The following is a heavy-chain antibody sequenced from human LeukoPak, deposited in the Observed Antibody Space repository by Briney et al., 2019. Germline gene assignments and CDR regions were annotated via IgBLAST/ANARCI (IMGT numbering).Heavy chain of an antibody. CDR3: AVAVAGTTFDY. Sequence: SETLSLTCTVSGGSISSYYWNWIRQPPGKGLEWVGYIYYSGTTNYNPSLKSRVTISVDTSKNQFSRKLSSVTAADTAVYYCAVAVAGTTFDYWGQGTLVTVSS. V-gene: IGHV4-59*12. CDR1: GGSISSYY. D-gene: IGHD6-19*01. J-gene: IGHJ4*02. CDR2: IYYSGTT.